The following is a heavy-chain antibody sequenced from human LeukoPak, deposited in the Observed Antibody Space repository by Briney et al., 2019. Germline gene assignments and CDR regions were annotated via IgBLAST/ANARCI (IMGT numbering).Heavy chain of an antibody. CDR1: GGSISSYY. Sequence: SEPLSLTCTVSGGSISSYYWSWIRQPAGKGLEWIGRIYTSGSTNYNPSLKSRVTMSVDTSKNQFSLKLSSVTAADTAVYYCAREGWQWLVHAFDIWGQGTMVTVSS. CDR2: IYTSGST. D-gene: IGHD6-19*01. CDR3: AREGWQWLVHAFDI. V-gene: IGHV4-4*07. J-gene: IGHJ3*02.